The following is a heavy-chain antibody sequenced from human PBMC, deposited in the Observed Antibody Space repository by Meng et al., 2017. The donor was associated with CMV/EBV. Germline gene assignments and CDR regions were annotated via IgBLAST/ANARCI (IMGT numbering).Heavy chain of an antibody. J-gene: IGHJ4*02. D-gene: IGHD2-8*01. CDR3: ARVPAYCTNGVCPATCDY. CDR1: TFTSYY. Sequence: TFTSYYMHWVRQAPGQGLEWMGIINPSGGSTSYAQKFQGRVTMTRDTSTSTVYMELSSLRSEDTAVYYCARVPAYCTNGVCPATCDYWGQGTLVTVSS. CDR2: INPSGGST. V-gene: IGHV1-46*01.